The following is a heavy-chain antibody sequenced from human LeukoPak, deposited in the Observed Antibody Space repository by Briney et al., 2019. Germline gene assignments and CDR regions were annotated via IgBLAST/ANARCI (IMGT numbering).Heavy chain of an antibody. CDR2: ISGSGSTI. CDR1: GFTFSDYY. Sequence: PGGSLRLSCAASGFTFSDYYMSWIRQAPGKGLEWVSYISGSGSTIYYADSVKGRFTISRDNAKNSLYLQMNSLRAEDTAVYYCARDWEDIVVVPAAIAGVNWFDPWGQGTLVTVSS. D-gene: IGHD2-2*01. CDR3: ARDWEDIVVVPAAIAGVNWFDP. J-gene: IGHJ5*02. V-gene: IGHV3-11*04.